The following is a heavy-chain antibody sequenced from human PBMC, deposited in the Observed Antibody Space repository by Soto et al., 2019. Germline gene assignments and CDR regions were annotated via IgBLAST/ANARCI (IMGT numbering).Heavy chain of an antibody. CDR2: INPNSGGT. J-gene: IGHJ4*02. Sequence: QVQLVQSGAEVKKPGASVKVSCKASGYTFTDYFFHWVRQAPGQGLEWMGWINPNSGGTDSAQKFQGWVTMTRDTTVSTDYMGLKRLRTDDTAGSYGASSLRMEIQGGFDYWGQGTLVTVCS. CDR3: ASSLRMEIQGGFDY. V-gene: IGHV1-2*04. D-gene: IGHD1-1*01. CDR1: GYTFTDYF.